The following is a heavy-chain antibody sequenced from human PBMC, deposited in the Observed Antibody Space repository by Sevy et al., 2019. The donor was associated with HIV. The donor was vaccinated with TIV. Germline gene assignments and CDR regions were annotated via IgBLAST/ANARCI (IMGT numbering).Heavy chain of an antibody. CDR2: IYTSGST. CDR3: ARADYYGSGSIDY. D-gene: IGHD3-10*01. V-gene: IGHV4-4*07. CDR1: GGSISSYY. J-gene: IGHJ4*02. Sequence: SESLSLTCTVSGGSISSYYWSWIRQPAGKGLEWLGRIYTSGSTNYNPSLKSRVTMSVDTSKNQYSLKLSSVTAADTVAYYCARADYYGSGSIDYWGQGTLVTVSS.